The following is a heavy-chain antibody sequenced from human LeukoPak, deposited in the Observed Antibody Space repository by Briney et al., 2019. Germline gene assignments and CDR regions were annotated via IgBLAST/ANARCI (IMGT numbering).Heavy chain of an antibody. D-gene: IGHD6-19*01. CDR2: IKQDGSQK. V-gene: IGHV3-7*05. Sequence: GGSLRLSCAASGFAFSSYWMTWTRQAPGKGLEWVANIKQDGSQKYYVDSVKGRFTISRDNAKNSLYLQINSLRAEDTAVYFCARGIEKWLARVAFDIWGQGTMVTVSS. CDR3: ARGIEKWLARVAFDI. CDR1: GFAFSSYW. J-gene: IGHJ3*02.